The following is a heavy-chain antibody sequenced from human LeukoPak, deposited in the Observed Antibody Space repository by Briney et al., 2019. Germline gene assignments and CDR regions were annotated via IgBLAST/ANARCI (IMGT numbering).Heavy chain of an antibody. CDR3: ARDRAHCGGDCYSPTYYYYGMDV. Sequence: GASVKVSCKASGYTFTSYYMHWVRQAPGQGLEWMGWINPNSGGTNYAQKFQGWVTMTRDTSISTAYMELSRLRSDDTAVYYCARDRAHCGGDCYSPTYYYYGMDVWGQGTTVTVSS. V-gene: IGHV1-2*04. D-gene: IGHD2-21*02. CDR1: GYTFTSYY. CDR2: INPNSGGT. J-gene: IGHJ6*02.